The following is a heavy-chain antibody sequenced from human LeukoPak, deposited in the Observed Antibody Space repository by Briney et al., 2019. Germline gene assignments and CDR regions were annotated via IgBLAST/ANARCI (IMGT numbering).Heavy chain of an antibody. CDR3: ARQSDSSGYRDAFDI. D-gene: IGHD3-22*01. CDR2: INPNSGGT. CDR1: GYTFTGYY. V-gene: IGHV1-2*04. J-gene: IGHJ3*02. Sequence: ASVKVSCKASGYTFTGYYMHWVRQAPGQGLEWMGWINPNSGGTNYAQKFQGWVTMTRDTSISTAYMELSRLRSDDTAVYYCARQSDSSGYRDAFDIWGQGTVVTVSS.